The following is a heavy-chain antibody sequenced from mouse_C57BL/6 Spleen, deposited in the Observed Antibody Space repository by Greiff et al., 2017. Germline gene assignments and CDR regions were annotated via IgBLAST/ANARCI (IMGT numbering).Heavy chain of an antibody. CDR1: GFSLTSYA. J-gene: IGHJ3*01. Sequence: VQLQESGPGLVAPSQSLSITCTVSGFSLTSYAISWVRQPPGKGLEWLGVIWTGGGTNYNSALNSRLGICKENSKSKVFLKMNSLQTDDTARYXRARKESFYYDYEEGFAYWGQGTLVTVSA. V-gene: IGHV2-9-1*01. CDR3: ARKESFYYDYEEGFAY. CDR2: IWTGGGT. D-gene: IGHD2-4*01.